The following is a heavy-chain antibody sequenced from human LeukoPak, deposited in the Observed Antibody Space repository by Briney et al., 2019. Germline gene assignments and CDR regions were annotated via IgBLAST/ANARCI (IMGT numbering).Heavy chain of an antibody. V-gene: IGHV4-61*05. D-gene: IGHD2-2*01. CDR2: IYTSGST. CDR1: GGSISSSSYY. Sequence: PSETLSLTCTVSGGSISSSSYYWSWIRQPPGKGLEWIGYIYTSGSTNYNPSLKSRVTISVDTSKNQFSLKLSSVTAADTAVYYCARLGVVVVPAAMSDNWFDPWGQGTLVTVSS. CDR3: ARLGVVVVPAAMSDNWFDP. J-gene: IGHJ5*02.